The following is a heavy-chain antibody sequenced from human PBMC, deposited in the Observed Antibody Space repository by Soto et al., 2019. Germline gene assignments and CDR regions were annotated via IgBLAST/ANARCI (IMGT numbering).Heavy chain of an antibody. J-gene: IGHJ4*02. D-gene: IGHD2-2*01. V-gene: IGHV3-53*01. CDR2: LYSGGST. CDR3: ARDSRNRNFFDY. Sequence: GGSLRLSCAASGFTVSSNYMTWVRQAPGKGLEWVSVLYSGGSTYYADSVKGRFTISRDNSKNTLYLQMNSLRAEDTALYYCARDSRNRNFFDYWGQGTPVTVS. CDR1: GFTVSSNY.